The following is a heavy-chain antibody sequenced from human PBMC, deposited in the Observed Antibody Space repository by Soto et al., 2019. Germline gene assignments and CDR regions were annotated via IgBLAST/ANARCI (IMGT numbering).Heavy chain of an antibody. Sequence: QVQLVQSGAEVKKPGSSVKVSCKGSGGTFSRYSISWVRQAPGQGLEWMGRIIPMLGIAKYAQKFQGRVTITADRATSTDYMEVSRLRSEDTAVFYGARDRDCFDSSGYYLDDWGQGTLLTGTS. CDR3: ARDRDCFDSSGYYLDD. J-gene: IGHJ4*02. D-gene: IGHD3-22*01. CDR1: GGTFSRYS. CDR2: IIPMLGIA. V-gene: IGHV1-69*08.